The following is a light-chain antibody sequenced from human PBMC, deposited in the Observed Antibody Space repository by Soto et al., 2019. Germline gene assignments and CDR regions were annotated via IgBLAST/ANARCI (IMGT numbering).Light chain of an antibody. V-gene: IGKV3-11*01. CDR3: QQRSNWPPRT. Sequence: EIVLTQSPATLSLSPGERATLSCRASQSVSSYLAWYPQKPGQAPRLLIYDASNRATGIPARFSGSGSGTDFTLTISSLEPEDFAVYYCQQRSNWPPRTFGPGTKVDIK. J-gene: IGKJ3*01. CDR2: DAS. CDR1: QSVSSY.